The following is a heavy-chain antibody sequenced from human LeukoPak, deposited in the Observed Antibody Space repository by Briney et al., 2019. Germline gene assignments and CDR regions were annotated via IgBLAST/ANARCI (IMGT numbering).Heavy chain of an antibody. CDR2: ISGSGGST. D-gene: IGHD6-13*01. CDR1: GFTFSSYA. CDR3: ARGGSDYSRSWYKY. V-gene: IGHV3-23*01. Sequence: GGSMRLSCAASGFTFSSYAMSWVRQAPGKGLEWVSAISGSGGSTYYADSVKGRFTISRDNSKNTLYLQMNNLRAEDTAVYFCARGGSDYSRSWYKYWGQGTLVTVSS. J-gene: IGHJ4*02.